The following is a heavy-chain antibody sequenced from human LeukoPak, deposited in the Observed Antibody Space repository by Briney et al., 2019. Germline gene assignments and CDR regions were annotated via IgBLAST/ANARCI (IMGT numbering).Heavy chain of an antibody. V-gene: IGHV4-34*01. J-gene: IGHJ4*02. Sequence: KASETLSLTCAVYGVSFSGYYWSWIRQPPGKGLEWIGEINHSGSTNYNPSLKSRVTISVDTSKNQFSLKLSSVTAADTAVYYCARGAVRGGTNFDYWGQGTLVTVSS. D-gene: IGHD3-10*01. CDR1: GVSFSGYY. CDR2: INHSGST. CDR3: ARGAVRGGTNFDY.